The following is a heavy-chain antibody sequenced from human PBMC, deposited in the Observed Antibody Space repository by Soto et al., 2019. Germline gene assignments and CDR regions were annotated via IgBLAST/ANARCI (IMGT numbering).Heavy chain of an antibody. CDR3: TTAQTYYDFWSGSLFDY. J-gene: IGHJ4*02. V-gene: IGHV3-15*07. Sequence: GGSLRLSCAASGFTFSNAWMNWVRQAPGKGLEWVGRIKSKPDGGTTDYAAPVKGRFTISRDDSKNTLYLQMNSLKTEDTAVYYCTTAQTYYDFWSGSLFDYWGQGTLVTVSS. CDR2: IKSKPDGGTT. CDR1: GFTFSNAW. D-gene: IGHD3-3*01.